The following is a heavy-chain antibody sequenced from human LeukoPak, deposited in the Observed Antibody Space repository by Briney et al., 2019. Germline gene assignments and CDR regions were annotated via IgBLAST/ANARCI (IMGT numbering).Heavy chain of an antibody. J-gene: IGHJ5*02. CDR2: INPNSGGT. D-gene: IGHD2-15*01. CDR3: ARLGYCSGSSCPTSYYNWFDP. V-gene: IGHV1-2*02. Sequence: ASVKVSCKASGYTFTGYYMHWVRQAPGQGLEWMGWINPNSGGTNYAQKFQGRVTMTRDTSISTAYMELRSLRSDDTAVYYCARLGYCSGSSCPTSYYNWFDPWGQGTLVTVSS. CDR1: GYTFTGYY.